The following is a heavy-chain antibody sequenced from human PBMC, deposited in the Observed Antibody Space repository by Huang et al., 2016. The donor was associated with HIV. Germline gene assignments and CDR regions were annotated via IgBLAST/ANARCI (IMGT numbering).Heavy chain of an antibody. Sequence: QVHLQQWGAGLLRPSETLSLTCAVDGGAFSDSYRSWIGEFCQSGSVKYNPYLKGRLTISLYTSKSQFYLKLISVTAADAAVYYCARSRDYYGTSPDYWGQGTLVTVSS. J-gene: IGHJ4*02. CDR1: GGAFSDSY. CDR2: FCQSGSV. V-gene: IGHV4-34*02. D-gene: IGHD3-10*01. CDR3: ARSRDYYGTSPDY.